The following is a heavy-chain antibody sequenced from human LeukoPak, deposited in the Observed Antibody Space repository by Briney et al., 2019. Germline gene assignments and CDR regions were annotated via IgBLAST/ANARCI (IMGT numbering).Heavy chain of an antibody. CDR1: GYTLTELS. CDR3: ATGYSSGWYDFDY. D-gene: IGHD6-19*01. CDR2: FDPEDGET. Sequence: GASVKVSCKVSGYTLTELSMHWVRQAPGKGLEWMGGFDPEDGETICAQKFQGRVTMTEDTSTDTAYMELSSLRSEDTAVYYCATGYSSGWYDFDYWGQGTLVTVSS. V-gene: IGHV1-24*01. J-gene: IGHJ4*02.